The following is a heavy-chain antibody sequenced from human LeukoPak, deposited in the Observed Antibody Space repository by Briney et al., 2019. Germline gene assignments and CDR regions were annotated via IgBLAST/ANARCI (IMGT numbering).Heavy chain of an antibody. CDR2: SSSSSSTI. V-gene: IGHV3-48*04. CDR3: ARDLDRDIVVVTASYYYYGMDV. CDR1: GFTFSSYS. J-gene: IGHJ6*02. D-gene: IGHD2-21*02. Sequence: PGGSLRLSCAASGFTFSSYSMNWVRQAPGKGLEWVSYSSSSSSTIYYADSVKGRFTISRDNAKNTLYLQMNSLRAEDTAVYYCARDLDRDIVVVTASYYYYGMDVWGQGTTVTVSS.